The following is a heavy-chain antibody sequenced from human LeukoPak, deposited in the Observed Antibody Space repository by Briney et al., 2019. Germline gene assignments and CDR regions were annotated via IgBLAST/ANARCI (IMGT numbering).Heavy chain of an antibody. CDR2: IYHSGST. CDR3: ARLFVSGSYYDAFDI. CDR1: GYSISSGYY. D-gene: IGHD1-26*01. V-gene: IGHV4-38-2*02. Sequence: SETLSLTCTVSGYSISSGYYGGWIRQPPGQGLGWIGSIYHSGSTHYNPSLKSRVTISVDTSKNQFSLKLSSATAADTAVYYCARLFVSGSYYDAFDIWGQGTMVTVSS. J-gene: IGHJ3*02.